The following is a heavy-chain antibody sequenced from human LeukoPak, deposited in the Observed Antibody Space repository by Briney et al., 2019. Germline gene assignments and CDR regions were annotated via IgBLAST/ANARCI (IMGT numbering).Heavy chain of an antibody. J-gene: IGHJ4*02. D-gene: IGHD5-24*01. V-gene: IGHV4-39*07. CDR1: GGSISSSSYY. CDR2: IYYSGST. Sequence: SETLSLTCTVSGGSISSSSYYWGWIRQPPGKGLEWIGSIYYSGSTYYNPSLKSRVTISVDTSKNQFSLKLSSVTAADTAVYYCARAIEMATILFDYWGQGTLVTVSS. CDR3: ARAIEMATILFDY.